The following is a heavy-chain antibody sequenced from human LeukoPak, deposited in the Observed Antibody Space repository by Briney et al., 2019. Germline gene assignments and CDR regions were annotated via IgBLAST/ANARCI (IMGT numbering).Heavy chain of an antibody. V-gene: IGHV3-23*01. CDR3: ARDSGIYDSSGYYGLSYYGMHV. J-gene: IGHJ6*02. CDR2: ISGSGGST. CDR1: GFAFASYA. D-gene: IGHD3-22*01. Sequence: PGGSLRLSCAASGFAFASYAMTWVRQAPGKGLEWFSAISGSGGSTYYADSVKGRFTISRDNYKNTLYLQMNSLRAEDTAVYYCARDSGIYDSSGYYGLSYYGMHVWGQGTMVTVSS.